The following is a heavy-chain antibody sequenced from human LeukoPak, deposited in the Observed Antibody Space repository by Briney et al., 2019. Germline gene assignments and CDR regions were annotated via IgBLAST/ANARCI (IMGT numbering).Heavy chain of an antibody. CDR1: GGSISSSSYY. V-gene: IGHV4-31*03. CDR2: IYYSGST. J-gene: IGHJ5*02. D-gene: IGHD3-10*01. CDR3: ARDHTLYGSGSYLSWFDP. Sequence: SETLSLTCTVSGGSISSSSYYWGWIRQHPGKGLEWIGYIYYSGSTYYNPSLKSRVTISVDTSKNQFSLKLSSVTAADTAVYYCARDHTLYGSGSYLSWFDPWGQGTLVTVSS.